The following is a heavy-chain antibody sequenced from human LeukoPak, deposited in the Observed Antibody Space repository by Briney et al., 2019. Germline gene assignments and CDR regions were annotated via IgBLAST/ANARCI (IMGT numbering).Heavy chain of an antibody. CDR3: AAETMTTVTTEDY. CDR1: GYTFTSYC. CDR2: ISAYNGNT. D-gene: IGHD4-17*01. V-gene: IGHV1-18*01. Sequence: ASVKVSCKASGYTFTSYCINWVRQAPGQGLEWMGWISAYNGNTNYAQKLQGRVTMTTDTTANTAYMELRSLRSDDTAVYYCAAETMTTVTTEDYWGQGTLVTVSS. J-gene: IGHJ4*02.